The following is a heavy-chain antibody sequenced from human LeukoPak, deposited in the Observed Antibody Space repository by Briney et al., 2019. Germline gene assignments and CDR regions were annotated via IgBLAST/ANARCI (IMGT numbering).Heavy chain of an antibody. CDR3: AKRITTVTNFDY. CDR2: ISGSGGGA. CDR1: GFTFSSCA. V-gene: IGHV3-23*01. J-gene: IGHJ4*02. Sequence: GVSLRLSCAASGFTFSSCAMSWVRQAPGKGLEWVSGISGSGGGAIYVESVKGRFTSSRDNSKNTMYLQMNSTRAEDTALYYCAKRITTVTNFDYWGQGTLVTVSS. D-gene: IGHD4-17*01.